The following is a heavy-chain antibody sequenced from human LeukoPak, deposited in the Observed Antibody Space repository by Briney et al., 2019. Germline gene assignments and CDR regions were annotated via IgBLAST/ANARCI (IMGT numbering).Heavy chain of an antibody. CDR1: GGTFSSYA. CDR2: IIPTFGTA. CDR3: ARVSVVAAVANDYYYYYMDV. V-gene: IGHV1-69*13. D-gene: IGHD2-2*01. J-gene: IGHJ6*03. Sequence: SVKVSCKASGGTFSSYAISWVRQAPGQGLEWMVGIIPTFGTANYAQTFQGRVTITADESTSTAYMELSSLRSEDTAVYYCARVSVVAAVANDYYYYYMDVWGKGTTVTVSS.